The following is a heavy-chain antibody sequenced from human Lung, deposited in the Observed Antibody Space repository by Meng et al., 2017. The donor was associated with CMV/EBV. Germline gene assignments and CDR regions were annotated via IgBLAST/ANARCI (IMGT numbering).Heavy chain of an antibody. CDR3: ARADKVRFDY. CDR2: IYHSGST. Sequence: QVQAPVVGPRLVRPSGTLALTRAVSGGFMSSTNWWSWVRQPPGKGLELIGEIYHSGSTNYNPSLKSRVSISVDKSKNQFSLKLSSVTAADTAVYYCARADKVRFDYWGQGALVTVSS. CDR1: GGFMSSTNW. J-gene: IGHJ4*02. V-gene: IGHV4-4*02.